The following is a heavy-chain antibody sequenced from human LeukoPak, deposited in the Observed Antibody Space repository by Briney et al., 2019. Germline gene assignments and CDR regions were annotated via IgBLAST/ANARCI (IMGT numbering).Heavy chain of an antibody. CDR1: GFSLSTSGVG. Sequence: SGPTLVNPTQTLTLTCTFSGFSLSTSGVGVGWIRQPPGKALEWLALIYWNDDKRYSPSLKSRLTIAKDTSKNQVVLTMTNMDPVDTATYYCAHHPGDRVITIFGVVPVSSDAFDIWGQGTMVTVSS. CDR3: AHHPGDRVITIFGVVPVSSDAFDI. V-gene: IGHV2-5*01. CDR2: IYWNDDK. D-gene: IGHD3-3*01. J-gene: IGHJ3*02.